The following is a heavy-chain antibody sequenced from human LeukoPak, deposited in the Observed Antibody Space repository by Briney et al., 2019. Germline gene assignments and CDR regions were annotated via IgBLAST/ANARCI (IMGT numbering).Heavy chain of an antibody. D-gene: IGHD5-12*01. CDR2: IVPNSGGT. CDR1: GYSFTDYY. CDR3: ATLGATSFDY. Sequence: ASVKVSCKPSGYSFTDYYIHWVRQAPGQGLEGMGWIVPNSGGTNYAQKLQGRVTMTRDTSIRTAYMDLSRLTYDDTAVYYCATLGATSFDYWGQGTLVTVSP. J-gene: IGHJ4*02. V-gene: IGHV1-2*02.